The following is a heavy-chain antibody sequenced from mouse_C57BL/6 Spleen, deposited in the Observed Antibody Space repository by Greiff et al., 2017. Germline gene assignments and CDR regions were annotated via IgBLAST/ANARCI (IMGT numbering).Heavy chain of an antibody. J-gene: IGHJ4*01. Sequence: EVQLVESGGGLVKPGGSLKLSCAASGFTFSDYGMHWVRQAPEKGLEWVAYISSGSSTIYYADTVKGRFTISRDNAKNTLFLQMTSLRSEDTAMYYCAKLYYGSRDYYAMDYWGKGTSVTVSS. D-gene: IGHD1-1*01. CDR3: AKLYYGSRDYYAMDY. CDR1: GFTFSDYG. CDR2: ISSGSSTI. V-gene: IGHV5-17*01.